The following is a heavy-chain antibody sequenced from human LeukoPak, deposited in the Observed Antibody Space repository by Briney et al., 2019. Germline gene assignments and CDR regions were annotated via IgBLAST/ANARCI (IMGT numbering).Heavy chain of an antibody. CDR3: ARMRTTVTPTTNGRTNEYDY. CDR2: IYHSGST. CDR1: GGSISSGGYS. Sequence: PSETLSLTCAVSGGSISSGGYSWSWIRQPPGKGLEWIGYIYHSGSTYYNPSLKSRVTISVDTSKNQFSLELSSVTAADTAVYYCARMRTTVTPTTNGRTNEYDYWGQGTLVTVSS. D-gene: IGHD4-17*01. J-gene: IGHJ4*02. V-gene: IGHV4-30-2*01.